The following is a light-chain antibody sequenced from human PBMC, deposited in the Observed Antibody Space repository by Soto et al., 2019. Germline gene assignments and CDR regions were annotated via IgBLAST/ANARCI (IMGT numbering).Light chain of an antibody. CDR2: GAS. Sequence: EIVMTHSPATLSVPPRERATLSCSASQSVSSDLAWYHQKPGQAPRLVISGASTRAPGIPARFSGFGSGTDFTLTISSLQSEDFAIYYCQQYNNWPAITFGQGTRLEIK. V-gene: IGKV3D-15*01. CDR1: QSVSSD. CDR3: QQYNNWPAIT. J-gene: IGKJ5*01.